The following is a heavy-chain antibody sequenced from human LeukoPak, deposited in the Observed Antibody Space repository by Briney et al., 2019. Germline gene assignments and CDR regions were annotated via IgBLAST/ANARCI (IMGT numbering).Heavy chain of an antibody. Sequence: GGSLRLSCAASGFTFSSYGFHWVRQAPGKGLEWVAVVSYDGNNKYYADSVKGRFTISRDNSKNTLYLQMNSLSAEDTAVYYCAKGRSSSSPDYWGQGTLVTVSS. J-gene: IGHJ4*02. CDR2: VSYDGNNK. CDR3: AKGRSSSSPDY. D-gene: IGHD6-6*01. V-gene: IGHV3-30*18. CDR1: GFTFSSYG.